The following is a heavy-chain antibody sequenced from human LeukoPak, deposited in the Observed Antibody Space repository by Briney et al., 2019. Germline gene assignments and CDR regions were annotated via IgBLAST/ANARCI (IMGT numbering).Heavy chain of an antibody. D-gene: IGHD7-27*01. CDR1: GFTLTSNA. CDR2: VSPPGGGT. CDR3: ARDLAWGAFDY. V-gene: IGHV3-23*01. J-gene: IGHJ4*02. Sequence: GRSLRLSCAASGFTLTSNAMHWVRLAPGKGLEWVSGVSPPGGGTYYADSVKGRFTISRDDSRNTLSLQMNSLRVEDTAVYYCARDLAWGAFDYWGQGILVAVSS.